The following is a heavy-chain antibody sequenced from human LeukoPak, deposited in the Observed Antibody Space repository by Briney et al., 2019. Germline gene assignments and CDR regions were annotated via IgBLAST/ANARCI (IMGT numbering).Heavy chain of an antibody. CDR3: ARPLVGDALDY. CDR1: GFTFSRYG. J-gene: IGHJ4*02. V-gene: IGHV3-33*01. Sequence: GRSLRLSCAASGFTFSRYGMHWVRQAPGKGLEWVAVIWYDGSNEYYADSVKGRFTIFRDNSKNTLHLQMNSLRAEDTAVYYCARPLVGDALDYWGQGILVTVSS. D-gene: IGHD1-26*01. CDR2: IWYDGSNE.